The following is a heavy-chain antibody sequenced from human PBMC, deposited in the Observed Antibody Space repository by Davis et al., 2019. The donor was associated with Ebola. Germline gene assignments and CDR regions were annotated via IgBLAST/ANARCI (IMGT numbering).Heavy chain of an antibody. V-gene: IGHV1-18*01. CDR3: ARGYGSGWYSY. D-gene: IGHD6-19*01. J-gene: IGHJ4*02. CDR2: ISPYNGNT. Sequence: ASVKVSCKASGGTFSSYAISWVRQAPGQGLEWMGWISPYNGNTNYAQKLQGRVTMTTDTSTSTAYMELRSLRSDDTAVYYCARGYGSGWYSYWGQGTLVTVSS. CDR1: GGTFSSYA.